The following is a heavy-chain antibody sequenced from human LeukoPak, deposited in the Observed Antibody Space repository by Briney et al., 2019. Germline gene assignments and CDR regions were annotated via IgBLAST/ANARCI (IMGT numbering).Heavy chain of an antibody. CDR3: ARPAGYSSGWYVAFDI. Sequence: GGSLRLSCAVSGFTFSSYGMHWVRQAPGKGLDWVAFLRYDGSNKYYASSVKGRFTISRDNSKNTLYLQMHSLRAEDTAVYYCARPAGYSSGWYVAFDICGQGTMVTVSS. CDR2: LRYDGSNK. D-gene: IGHD6-19*01. V-gene: IGHV3-30*02. CDR1: GFTFSSYG. J-gene: IGHJ3*02.